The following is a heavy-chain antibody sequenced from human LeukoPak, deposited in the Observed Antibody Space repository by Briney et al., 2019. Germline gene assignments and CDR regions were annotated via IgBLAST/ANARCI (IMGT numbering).Heavy chain of an antibody. CDR3: ARHKYYYGSGSYYWFDP. CDR1: GGSISSNNY. CDR2: VYYSGTT. D-gene: IGHD3-10*01. Sequence: SETLSLTCTVSGGSISSNNYWGWIRQPPGEGLEWIGSVYYSGTTYYNPSLKRRVTISVDTSKHHFSLRLSSVTPADRDVYYCARHKYYYGSGSYYWFDPWGQGTLVTVSS. V-gene: IGHV4-39*01. J-gene: IGHJ5*02.